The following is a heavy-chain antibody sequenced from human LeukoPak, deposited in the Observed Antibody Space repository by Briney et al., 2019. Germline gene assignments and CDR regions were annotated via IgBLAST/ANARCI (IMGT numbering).Heavy chain of an antibody. CDR3: ARDRGYDILTGYYDY. Sequence: GGSLRLSCAASGFTFSNYYMSWIRQAPGKGLEWVSYISSSSSYTNYADSVKGRFTISRDNAKNSLYLQMNSLRAEDTAVYYCARDRGYDILTGYYDYWGQGTLVTVSS. CDR2: ISSSSSYT. J-gene: IGHJ4*02. D-gene: IGHD3-9*01. CDR1: GFTFSNYY. V-gene: IGHV3-11*06.